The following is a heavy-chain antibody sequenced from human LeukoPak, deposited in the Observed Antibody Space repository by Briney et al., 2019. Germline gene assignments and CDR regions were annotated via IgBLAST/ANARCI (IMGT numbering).Heavy chain of an antibody. CDR3: ARGIYYGSGSYYFGYYYMDV. D-gene: IGHD3-10*01. Sequence: AGGSLRLSCAASGFTFSNSALSWVRQAPGKGLEWVSDISGSGGSTYYADSVKGRFTISRDNSKNTLFLQMNSLRPEDTAVYYCARGIYYGSGSYYFGYYYMDVWGKGTTVTISS. V-gene: IGHV3-23*01. CDR2: ISGSGGST. CDR1: GFTFSNSA. J-gene: IGHJ6*03.